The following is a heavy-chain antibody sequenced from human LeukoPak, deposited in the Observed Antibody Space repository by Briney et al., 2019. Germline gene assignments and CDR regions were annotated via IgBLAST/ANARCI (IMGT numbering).Heavy chain of an antibody. J-gene: IGHJ4*02. CDR3: AKTSRANSAYDSPFDY. CDR2: VRGSGTDT. V-gene: IGHV3-23*01. D-gene: IGHD5-12*01. Sequence: GGSLRLSCAASGFTFSTYAMSWVCQAPGKGRAWVSGVRGSGTDTYYADSVKGRFTISRDNSKNTLYLQMNSLRAEDTAIYYCAKTSRANSAYDSPFDYWGQGTLVTVSS. CDR1: GFTFSTYA.